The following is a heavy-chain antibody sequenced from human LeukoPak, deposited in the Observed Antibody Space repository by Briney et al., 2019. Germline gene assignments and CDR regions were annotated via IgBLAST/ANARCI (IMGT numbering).Heavy chain of an antibody. D-gene: IGHD6-19*01. CDR1: GFTFSSYA. J-gene: IGHJ4*02. V-gene: IGHV3-23*01. CDR2: ISGSGGST. Sequence: GGSLRLSCAASGFTFSSYAMSWVRQAPGKGLEWVSAISGSGGSTYYADSVKGRFTISRDNSKNTLYLQMNSLRAEDTAVYYCAKGYSSGWYPILGYWGQGTLVTVSS. CDR3: AKGYSSGWYPILGY.